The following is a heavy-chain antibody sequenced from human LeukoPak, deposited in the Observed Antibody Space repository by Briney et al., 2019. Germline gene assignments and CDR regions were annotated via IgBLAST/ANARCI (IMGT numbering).Heavy chain of an antibody. D-gene: IGHD3-22*01. CDR1: GGSISSSSYY. CDR3: ARDGNGYYYDSSGPYAFDI. J-gene: IGHJ3*02. CDR2: IYYSGRT. V-gene: IGHV4-39*07. Sequence: SETLSLTCTVSGGSISSSSYYWGWIRQPPGKGLEWIGSIYYSGRTYCNPSLKNRVTISVDTSKNQFSLKLSSVTAADTAVYYCARDGNGYYYDSSGPYAFDIWGQGTMVTVSS.